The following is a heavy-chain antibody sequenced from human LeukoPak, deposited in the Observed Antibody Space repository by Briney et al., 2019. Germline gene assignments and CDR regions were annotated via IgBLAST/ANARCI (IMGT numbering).Heavy chain of an antibody. Sequence: SETLSLTCAVYGGSFSGYYWSWIRQPPGKGLEWIGEINHSGSTNYNPSLKSRVTISVDTSKNQFPLKLSSVTAADTAVYYCAVTRGVAGFYWGQGTLVTVSS. CDR1: GGSFSGYY. V-gene: IGHV4-34*01. J-gene: IGHJ4*02. D-gene: IGHD6-19*01. CDR2: INHSGST. CDR3: AVTRGVAGFY.